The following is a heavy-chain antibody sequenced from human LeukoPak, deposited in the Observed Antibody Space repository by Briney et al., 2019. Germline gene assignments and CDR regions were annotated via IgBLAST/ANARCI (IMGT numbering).Heavy chain of an antibody. CDR1: GLTFSGST. Sequence: GGSLRLSCAASGLTFSGSTMHWVRQASGKGLEWVGHIRDKAYHYATAYAASVKGRFTISRDDSKNTAYLQMNSLKTEDTAVYYCSRHEALPGDYWGQGTLVTVSS. CDR3: SRHEALPGDY. V-gene: IGHV3-73*01. CDR2: IRDKAYHYAT. D-gene: IGHD2-21*02. J-gene: IGHJ4*02.